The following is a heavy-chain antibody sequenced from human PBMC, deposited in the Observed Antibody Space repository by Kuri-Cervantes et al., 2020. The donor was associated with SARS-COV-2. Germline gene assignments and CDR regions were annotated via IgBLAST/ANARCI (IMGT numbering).Heavy chain of an antibody. CDR3: ASWGLRRSSAGMDV. Sequence: GGSLRLSCAGSGITFSSYWTNWVRQAPGKGLEWVANIKQDGSETYYVDSVKGRFTNSRDNAKNSLFLQMNSVRAEDTSVYYCASWGLRRSSAGMDVWGQGTTVTVSS. CDR2: IKQDGSET. CDR1: GITFSSYW. D-gene: IGHD4-17*01. V-gene: IGHV3-7*01. J-gene: IGHJ6*02.